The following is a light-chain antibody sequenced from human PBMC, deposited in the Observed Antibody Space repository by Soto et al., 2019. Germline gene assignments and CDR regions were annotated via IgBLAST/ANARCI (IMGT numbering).Light chain of an antibody. J-gene: IGLJ1*01. CDR1: SSNIGAGYD. V-gene: IGLV1-40*01. Sequence: QSVLTQPPSVSGAPGQRVTISCTGSSSNIGAGYDVHWYQQLTGTAPRLLIYLNDNRPSGVPDRFSGSKSGTSASLAITGLQAEDEGNYYCSSYGGYNNVVFGTGTKLTVL. CDR2: LND. CDR3: SSYGGYNNVV.